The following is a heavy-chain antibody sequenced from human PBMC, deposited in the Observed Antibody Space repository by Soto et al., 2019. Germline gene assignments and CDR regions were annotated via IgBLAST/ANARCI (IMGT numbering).Heavy chain of an antibody. CDR2: ISRSSSYI. CDR3: ARDLYSSSARYFDY. Sequence: EVQLVESGGGLVKPGGSLRLSCAASGFTFSSYSLNWVRQAPGKGLEWVSSISRSSSYIYYADSVTGRVTISRDNAKNSLYLQMNSLRAEDTAVYYCARDLYSSSARYFDYWGQGTLVTVSS. V-gene: IGHV3-21*01. J-gene: IGHJ4*02. D-gene: IGHD6-6*01. CDR1: GFTFSSYS.